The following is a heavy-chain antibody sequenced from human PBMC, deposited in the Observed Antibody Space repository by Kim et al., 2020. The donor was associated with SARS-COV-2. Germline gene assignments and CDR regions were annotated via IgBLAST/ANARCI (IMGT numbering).Heavy chain of an antibody. D-gene: IGHD4-17*01. CDR3: ARELGGYGDYVDISYYF. J-gene: IGHJ4*01. Sequence: GGSLRLSCAASGFTFSSYAMHWVRQAPGKGLEWVAVISYDGSNKYYADSVKGRFTISRDNSKNTLYLQMNSLRAEDTAVYYCARELGGYGDYVDISYYF. CDR2: ISYDGSNK. CDR1: GFTFSSYA. V-gene: IGHV3-30*04.